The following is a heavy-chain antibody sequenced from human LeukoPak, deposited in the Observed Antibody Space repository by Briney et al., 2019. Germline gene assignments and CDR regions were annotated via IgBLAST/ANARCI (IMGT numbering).Heavy chain of an antibody. CDR3: ARGRQYDILTGFDY. CDR2: IYHSGST. J-gene: IGHJ4*02. CDR1: GGSISSGGYS. D-gene: IGHD3-9*01. V-gene: IGHV4-30-2*01. Sequence: SQTLSLTCAVSGGSISSGGYSWSWIRQPPGKGLEWIGYIYHSGSTYYNPSLKSRVTISIDRSENQFSLKLSSVTAADTAVYYCARGRQYDILTGFDYWGQGTLVTVSS.